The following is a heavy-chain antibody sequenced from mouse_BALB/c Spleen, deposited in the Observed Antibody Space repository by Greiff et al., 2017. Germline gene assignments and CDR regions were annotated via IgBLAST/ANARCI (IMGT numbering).Heavy chain of an antibody. CDR2: IRNKANCYTT. Sequence: EVQVVESGGGLVQPGGSLRLSCATSGFTFTDYYMSWVRQPPGKALEWVGFIRNKANCYTTEYSASVKGRFTISRDNSQSILYLQMNTLRAEDRATYYCARAHGRCYFDYWGQGTTLTVSS. CDR3: ARAHGRCYFDY. J-gene: IGHJ2*01. D-gene: IGHD1-2*01. CDR1: GFTFTDYY. V-gene: IGHV7-3*02.